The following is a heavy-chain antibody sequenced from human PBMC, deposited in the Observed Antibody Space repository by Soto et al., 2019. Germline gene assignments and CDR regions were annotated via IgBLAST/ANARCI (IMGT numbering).Heavy chain of an antibody. V-gene: IGHV4-59*01. J-gene: IGHJ6*03. CDR3: AGRYSYGRGGCYYYYMDV. D-gene: IGHD5-18*01. CDR2: IYYSGST. Sequence: PSETLSLTCTVSGGSISSYYWSWIRQPPGKGLEWIGYIYYSGSTNYNPSLKSRVTISVDTSKNQFSLKLSSVTAADTAVYYCAGRYSYGRGGCYYYYMDVWGKGTTVTVSS. CDR1: GGSISSYY.